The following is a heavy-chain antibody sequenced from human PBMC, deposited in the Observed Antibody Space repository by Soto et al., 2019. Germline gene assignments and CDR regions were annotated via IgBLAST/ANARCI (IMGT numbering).Heavy chain of an antibody. Sequence: QVQLVESGGGVVQPGRSLRLSCAASGFTFSSYGMHWVRQAPGKGLEWGAVIWYDGSNKYYADSVKGRFTISRDNSKNTLYLQMNSLRAEDTAVYYCARRGYNWNQQKDYYYYRDVWGKGTTVTVSS. CDR3: ARRGYNWNQQKDYYYYRDV. V-gene: IGHV3-33*01. D-gene: IGHD1-20*01. J-gene: IGHJ6*03. CDR2: IWYDGSNK. CDR1: GFTFSSYG.